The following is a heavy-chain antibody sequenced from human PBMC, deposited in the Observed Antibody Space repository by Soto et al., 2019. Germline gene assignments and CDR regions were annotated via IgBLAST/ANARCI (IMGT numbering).Heavy chain of an antibody. Sequence: SETLSLTCTVSGGSISSYYWSWIRQPPGKGLEWIGYIYYSGSTNYNPSLKSRVTISVDTSKNQFSLKLSSVTAADTAVYYCAMSIEYYYGMVVWCQATTVTVSS. CDR1: GGSISSYY. J-gene: IGHJ6*02. CDR3: AMSIEYYYGMVV. D-gene: IGHD3-10*02. CDR2: IYYSGST. V-gene: IGHV4-59*08.